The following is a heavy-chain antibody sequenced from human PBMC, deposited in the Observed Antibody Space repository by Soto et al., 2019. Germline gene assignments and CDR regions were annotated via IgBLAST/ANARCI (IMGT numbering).Heavy chain of an antibody. V-gene: IGHV4-4*02. D-gene: IGHD3-16*01. CDR3: ASRRDYDGSPY. CDR2: IYHSGST. CDR1: GGSISGSHW. Sequence: QVELQESGPGLVMPSGTLSLTCFVSGGSISGSHWWTWVRQSPGQGLVWIGEIYHSGSTNYNPSLESRVTISIDKSTNQFSLNLRSVSAADTAVYYCASRRDYDGSPYWGQGTLVTVCS. J-gene: IGHJ4*02.